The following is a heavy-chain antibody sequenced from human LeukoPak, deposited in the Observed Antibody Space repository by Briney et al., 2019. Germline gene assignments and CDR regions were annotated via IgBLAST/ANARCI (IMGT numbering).Heavy chain of an antibody. CDR1: GYTFTGYY. Sequence: GASVKVSCKASGYTFTGYYMHWVRQAPGQGLEWMGWISAYNGNTNYAQKLQGRVTMTTDTSTSTAYMELRSLRSDDTAVYYCARVADCSSTSCYSNYWGQGTLVTVSS. CDR3: ARVADCSSTSCYSNY. V-gene: IGHV1-18*04. J-gene: IGHJ4*02. CDR2: ISAYNGNT. D-gene: IGHD2-2*02.